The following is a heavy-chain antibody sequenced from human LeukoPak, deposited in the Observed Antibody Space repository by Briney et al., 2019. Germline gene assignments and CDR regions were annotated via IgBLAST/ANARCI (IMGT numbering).Heavy chain of an antibody. J-gene: IGHJ5*02. Sequence: ASVTVSFTASGYTFTGYYMHWVRQAPGQGLEWMGWINPNSGGTNYAQKFQGRVTMTRDTSISTAYMELSRLRSDDTAVYYCASTDYGDYWFDPWGQGTLVTVSS. CDR2: INPNSGGT. CDR3: ASTDYGDYWFDP. D-gene: IGHD4-17*01. CDR1: GYTFTGYY. V-gene: IGHV1-2*02.